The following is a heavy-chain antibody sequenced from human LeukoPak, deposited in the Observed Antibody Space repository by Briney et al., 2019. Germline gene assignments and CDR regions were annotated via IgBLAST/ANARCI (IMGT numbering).Heavy chain of an antibody. CDR3: AKQAGYSTGYYYIDH. V-gene: IGHV5-51*01. CDR1: GYSFTKYW. D-gene: IGHD6-19*01. CDR2: IYPGDSDI. J-gene: IGHJ4*02. Sequence: GESLKVSCKGSGYSFTKYWIGWVRQMPGKGLEWMGIIYPGDSDIRYSPSFQGQVIISADKSINTAYLQWSSLKASDTAMYYCAKQAGYSTGYYYIDHWGQGALVTVSS.